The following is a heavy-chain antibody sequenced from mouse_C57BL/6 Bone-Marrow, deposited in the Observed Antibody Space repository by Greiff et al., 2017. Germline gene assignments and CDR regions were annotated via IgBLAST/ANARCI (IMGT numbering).Heavy chain of an antibody. CDR3: ARGGYYSNYGWYFDV. V-gene: IGHV1-50*01. J-gene: IGHJ1*03. CDR1: GYTFTSYW. D-gene: IGHD2-5*01. Sequence: QVQLQQPGAELVKPGASVKLSCKASGYTFTSYWMQWVKQRPGQGLEWIGEIDPSDSYTNYNQKFQGKATLTVDTSSSTAYMQLSSLTSEDSAVYYCARGGYYSNYGWYFDVWGTGTTVTVSS. CDR2: IDPSDSYT.